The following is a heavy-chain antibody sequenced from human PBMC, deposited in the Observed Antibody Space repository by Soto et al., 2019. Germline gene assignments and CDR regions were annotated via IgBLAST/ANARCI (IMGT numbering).Heavy chain of an antibody. CDR1: GDSIRRAHYF. CDR2: IYHSGAT. Sequence: SETLSLTCSVFGDSIRRAHYFWGWVRQPPGKGLEWIGSIYHSGATFYDPYLRSRVTLSVDTTNNQFSLRLSSVTAADTAVYYCAGGYCSGGSCYWFEAWGKRTLVTVSS. J-gene: IGHJ5*02. CDR3: AGGYCSGGSCYWFEA. V-gene: IGHV4-39*01. D-gene: IGHD2-15*01.